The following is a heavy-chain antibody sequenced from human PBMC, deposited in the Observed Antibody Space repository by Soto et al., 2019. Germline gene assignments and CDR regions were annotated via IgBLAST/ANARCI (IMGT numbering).Heavy chain of an antibody. J-gene: IGHJ4*02. CDR3: ARDTEKLDY. CDR1: GFTFSSYG. Sequence: QVQLVESGGGVIQPGRSLRLSCAASGFTFSSYGMHWVRQAPGKGLEWVALIWFDGGNKYYADSVKGRFTISRDNSKNMLYLQMNSLRAEDTALYYCARDTEKLDYWGQGTLVTVSS. CDR2: IWFDGGNK. D-gene: IGHD2-15*01. V-gene: IGHV3-33*01.